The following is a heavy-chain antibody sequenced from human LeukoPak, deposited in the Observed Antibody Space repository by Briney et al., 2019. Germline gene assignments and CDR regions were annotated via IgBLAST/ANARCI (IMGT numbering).Heavy chain of an antibody. D-gene: IGHD5-18*01. CDR2: IYTSGST. CDR1: GGSISSGSYS. Sequence: SETLSLTCTVSGGSISSGSYSWSWIRRPPGRGLEWIGRIYTSGSTNYNPSLKSRVTISVDTSKNQFSLKLSSVTAADTAVYYCARAPHYSFLDYWGQGTLVTVSS. CDR3: ARAPHYSFLDY. J-gene: IGHJ4*02. V-gene: IGHV4-61*02.